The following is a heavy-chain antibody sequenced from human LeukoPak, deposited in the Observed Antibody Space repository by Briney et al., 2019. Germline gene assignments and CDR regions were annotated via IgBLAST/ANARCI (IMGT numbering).Heavy chain of an antibody. CDR2: ISGSGGST. CDR3: SIVATIASDY. V-gene: IGHV3-23*01. CDR1: GFTFSSYA. J-gene: IGHJ4*02. Sequence: GGSMRLSCAASGFTFSSYAMSWFSQALGKRLDWVSAISGSGGSTYYADSVKGRFTISRDNSKNTLYLQMNSLRAEDTAVYYCSIVATIASDYWGQGTLVTVSS. D-gene: IGHD5-12*01.